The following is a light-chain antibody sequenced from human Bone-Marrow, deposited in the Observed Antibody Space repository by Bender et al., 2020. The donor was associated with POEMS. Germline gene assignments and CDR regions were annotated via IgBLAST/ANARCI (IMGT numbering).Light chain of an antibody. CDR3: CLYAGSSTLV. J-gene: IGLJ2*01. CDR2: EVS. V-gene: IGLV2-23*02. CDR1: SSDFGGFTY. Sequence: QSALAQPPSVSGSPGQSITISCTGFSSDFGGFTYVSWYQQHPGKVPKLLIYEVSKRPSGVSNRFSGSKSGNTASLTISGLQAEDEADYYCCLYAGSSTLVFGGGTKLTVL.